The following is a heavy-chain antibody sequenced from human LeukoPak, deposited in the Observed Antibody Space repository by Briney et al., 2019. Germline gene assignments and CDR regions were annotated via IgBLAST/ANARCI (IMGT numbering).Heavy chain of an antibody. V-gene: IGHV3-53*01. CDR2: IYSGGST. J-gene: IGHJ6*02. CDR3: AGYYYYGMDV. Sequence: GGSLRLSCAASGFTFSSYAMSWVRQAPGKGLEWVSVIYSGGSTYYADSVKGRFTISRDNSKNTLYLQMNSLRAEDTAVYYCAGYYYYGMDVWGQGTTVTVSS. CDR1: GFTFSSYA.